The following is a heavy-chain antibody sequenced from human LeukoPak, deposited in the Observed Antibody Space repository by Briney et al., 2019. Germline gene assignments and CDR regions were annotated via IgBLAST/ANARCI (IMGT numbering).Heavy chain of an antibody. J-gene: IGHJ6*03. CDR2: ISSSSSYI. V-gene: IGHV3-21*01. CDR3: ARDSTFRGVLLYYYYYMDV. D-gene: IGHD3-10*01. CDR1: GFTFSSYS. Sequence: GGSLRLSCAASGFTFSSYSMNWVRQAPGKGLEWVSSISSSSSYIYYADSVKGRFTISRDNAKNSLYLQMNSLRAEDTAVYYCARDSTFRGVLLYYYYYMDVWGKGTTVTVSS.